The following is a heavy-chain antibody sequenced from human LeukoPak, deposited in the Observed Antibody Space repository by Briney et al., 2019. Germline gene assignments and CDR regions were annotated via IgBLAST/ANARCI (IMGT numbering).Heavy chain of an antibody. Sequence: QPGGSLRLSCAASGFILSSYSMNWARQAPGKGLEWVAVISYDGSNKYYADSVKGRFTISRDNSKNTLYLQMNSLRAEDTAVYYCARVGSSSWYDVPSPYFDYWGQGTLVTVSS. J-gene: IGHJ4*02. CDR1: GFILSSYS. CDR2: ISYDGSNK. D-gene: IGHD6-13*01. CDR3: ARVGSSSWYDVPSPYFDY. V-gene: IGHV3-30*03.